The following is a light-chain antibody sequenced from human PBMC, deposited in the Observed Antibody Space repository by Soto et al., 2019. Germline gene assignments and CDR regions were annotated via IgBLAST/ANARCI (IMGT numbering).Light chain of an antibody. CDR1: QSVSSN. Sequence: EIVMTQSPATLSVSPGERATLSCRASQSVSSNLAWYQQKPGQAPRLLIYGASTRATGIPDKFSGSGSGTEFTLNISSLQSEDFAVYYCQQYNNWPPWTFGQRTKVAIK. CDR3: QQYNNWPPWT. J-gene: IGKJ1*01. CDR2: GAS. V-gene: IGKV3-15*01.